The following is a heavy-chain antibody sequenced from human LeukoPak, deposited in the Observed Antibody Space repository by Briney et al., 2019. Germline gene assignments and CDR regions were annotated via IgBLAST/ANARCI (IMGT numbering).Heavy chain of an antibody. J-gene: IGHJ4*02. D-gene: IGHD5-24*01. V-gene: IGHV3-30*01. Sequence: PGGSLRLSCAASGFRFSDHAMPWVRQAPGKGLEWVAVVAFDGINKYYVESMKGRLTIPRDNSNNTLYLQMNSLRPEDTAVYYCARDGEKTTICGCFDSWGQGTLVTVPS. CDR1: GFRFSDHA. CDR3: ARDGEKTTICGCFDS. CDR2: VAFDGINK.